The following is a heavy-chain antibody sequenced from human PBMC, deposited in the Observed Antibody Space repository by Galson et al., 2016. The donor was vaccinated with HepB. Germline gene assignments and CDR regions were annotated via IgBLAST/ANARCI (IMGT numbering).Heavy chain of an antibody. CDR2: ISDTGII. CDR3: AKDIARSNGWSRPGRNDY. J-gene: IGHJ4*02. D-gene: IGHD6-19*01. V-gene: IGHV3-53*01. Sequence: SLRLSCAVSGFTVSNNYMSWVRQAPGKGLEWVSGISDTGIIHYADSVKGRFTISRDTSKNTLYLQMNSLRAEDTAVYYCAKDIARSNGWSRPGRNDYWGQGTLVSVSS. CDR1: GFTVSNNY.